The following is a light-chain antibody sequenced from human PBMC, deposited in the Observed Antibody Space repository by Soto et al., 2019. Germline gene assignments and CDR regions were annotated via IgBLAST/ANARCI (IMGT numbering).Light chain of an antibody. V-gene: IGKV1-5*01. Sequence: DIQMTQSPSSLSASVGDRVTITCRASQSISSWLAWYQQKPGKAPKLLMYDASSLEGGVPSRFSGSGSGTDFTLTISSLQPEDFATYYCQQSYSTPTFGQGTKVDNK. CDR1: QSISSW. CDR3: QQSYSTPT. CDR2: DAS. J-gene: IGKJ1*01.